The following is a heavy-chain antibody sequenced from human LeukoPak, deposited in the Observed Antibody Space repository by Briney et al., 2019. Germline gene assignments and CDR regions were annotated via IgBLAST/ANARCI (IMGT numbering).Heavy chain of an antibody. D-gene: IGHD4-23*01. CDR3: ATAQIDSGAKIGFDY. J-gene: IGHJ4*02. CDR1: GYTLTGYY. CDR2: INPNIGGT. V-gene: IGHV1-2*02. Sequence: PSVKLSCKASGYTLTGYYMHWVRHAPGQGLEWMGWINPNIGGTNYAQKFQGRVTMTRDPSISTAYRGLSRLRSDAPAVYFCATAQIDSGAKIGFDYWGQGALVTVSS.